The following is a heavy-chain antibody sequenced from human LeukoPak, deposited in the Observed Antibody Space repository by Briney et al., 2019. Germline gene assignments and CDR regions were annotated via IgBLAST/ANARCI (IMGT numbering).Heavy chain of an antibody. CDR1: GGSISSGDYY. V-gene: IGHV4-30-4*01. CDR3: ASGCGGDCYSGDAFDI. J-gene: IGHJ3*02. CDR2: IYYSGST. Sequence: SETLSLTCTVSGGSISSGDYYWSWIRQPPGKGLEWIGYIYYSGSTYYNPSLKSRVTISVDTSKNQFSLKLSSVTAADTAVYYCASGCGGDCYSGDAFDIWGQGTMVTVSS. D-gene: IGHD2-21*02.